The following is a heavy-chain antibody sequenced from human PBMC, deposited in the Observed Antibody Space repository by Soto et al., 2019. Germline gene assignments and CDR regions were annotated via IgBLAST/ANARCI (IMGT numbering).Heavy chain of an antibody. CDR1: GFTFSSYA. Sequence: GGSLRLSCAASGFTFSSYAMSWVRQAPGKGLEWVSAISGSGGSTYYADSVKGRFTISRDNSKNTLYLQMNSLRAEDTAVYYCAKGPVSQQWLVSGYYYYYGMDVWGQGTTVTVSS. CDR3: AKGPVSQQWLVSGYYYYYGMDV. CDR2: ISGSGGST. V-gene: IGHV3-23*01. D-gene: IGHD6-19*01. J-gene: IGHJ6*02.